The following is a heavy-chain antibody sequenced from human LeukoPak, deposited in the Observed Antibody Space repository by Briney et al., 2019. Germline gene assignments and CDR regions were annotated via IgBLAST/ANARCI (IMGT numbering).Heavy chain of an antibody. CDR1: GYTFTSYD. CDR3: ARGYSSSWYLSSTMNGVWFDP. V-gene: IGHV1-8*01. CDR2: MNPNSGNT. Sequence: GASVKVSCKASGYTFTSYDINWVRQATGQGLEWMGWMNPNSGNTGYAQKFQGRVTMTRNTSISTAYMELSSLGSEDTAVYYCARGYSSSWYLSSTMNGVWFDPWGQGTLVTVSS. D-gene: IGHD6-13*01. J-gene: IGHJ5*02.